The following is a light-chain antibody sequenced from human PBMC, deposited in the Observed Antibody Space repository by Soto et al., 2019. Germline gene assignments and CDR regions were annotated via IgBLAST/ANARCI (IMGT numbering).Light chain of an antibody. J-gene: IGLJ2*01. CDR3: AAWDDSLSVVV. Sequence: QSVLTQPPSASGTPGQRVTISSSGSSSNIGSNYVYWYQQLPGTAPKLLIYRNNQRPSGVPDRFSGSKSGTSASLAISGLRSEDEADYYCAAWDDSLSVVVFGGGTKVTVL. V-gene: IGLV1-47*01. CDR1: SSNIGSNY. CDR2: RNN.